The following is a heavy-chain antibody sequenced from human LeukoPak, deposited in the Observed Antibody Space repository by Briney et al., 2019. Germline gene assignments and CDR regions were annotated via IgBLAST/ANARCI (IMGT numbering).Heavy chain of an antibody. V-gene: IGHV1-69*13. CDR1: ACTFSSYA. CDR3: ARGGIVVVINNWFDP. CDR2: IIPIFGTA. D-gene: IGHD3-22*01. Sequence: GASVTVSCKASACTFSSYAITWVRQAPAQGIERMGRIIPIFGTANYAQKFQGRVTITADESTSTAYMELSSLRSEDTAVYYCARGGIVVVINNWFDPWGQGTLVTVSS. J-gene: IGHJ5*02.